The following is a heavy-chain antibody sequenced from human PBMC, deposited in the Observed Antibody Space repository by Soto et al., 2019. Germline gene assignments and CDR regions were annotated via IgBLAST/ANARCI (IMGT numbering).Heavy chain of an antibody. D-gene: IGHD6-13*01. CDR3: ARERSAAGTGWFDP. CDR2: MNPNSGNT. CDR1: GYTFTSYD. V-gene: IGHV1-8*01. Sequence: QVQLVQSGAEVKKPGASVKVSSKASGYTFTSYDINWVRQATGQGLEWMGWMNPNSGNTGYAQKFQGRVTMTRNTSISTAYMELSSLRSEDTAVYYCARERSAAGTGWFDPWGQGTRVTVSS. J-gene: IGHJ5*02.